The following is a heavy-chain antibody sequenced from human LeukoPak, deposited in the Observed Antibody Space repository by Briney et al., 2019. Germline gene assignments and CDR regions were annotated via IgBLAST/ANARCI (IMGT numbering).Heavy chain of an antibody. CDR1: GFSYSKAW. CDR3: TTDDPRWSY. V-gene: IGHV3-15*01. Sequence: GGSLRLFCGACGFSYSKAWMIWLREARGRALECVVRIKSKTDGGKTDDAAPVKGRFTISRDDSKNTLYLQMNSLKTEDTAVYYCTTDDPRWSYWGQGTLVTVSS. D-gene: IGHD4-23*01. CDR2: IKSKTDGGKT. J-gene: IGHJ4*02.